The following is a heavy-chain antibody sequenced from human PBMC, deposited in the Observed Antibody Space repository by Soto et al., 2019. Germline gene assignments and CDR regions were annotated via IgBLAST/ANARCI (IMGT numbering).Heavy chain of an antibody. D-gene: IGHD3-3*01. CDR3: AREKWVTIFGVANYYGMDV. CDR2: IYYSGST. J-gene: IGHJ6*02. CDR1: GGSISSGDYY. V-gene: IGHV4-30-4*01. Sequence: SETLSLTCTDSGGSISSGDYYWSWIRQTPGKGLEWIGYIYYSGSTYYNPSLKSRVTISVDTSKNQFSLKLSSVTAADTAVYYCAREKWVTIFGVANYYGMDVWGQGTTVTVSS.